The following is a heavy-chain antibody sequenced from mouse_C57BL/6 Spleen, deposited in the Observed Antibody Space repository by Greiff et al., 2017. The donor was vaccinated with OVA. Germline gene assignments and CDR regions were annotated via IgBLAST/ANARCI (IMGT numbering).Heavy chain of an antibody. CDR1: GYTFTSYW. Sequence: QVQLKQSGAELVKPGASVKLSCKASGYTFTSYWMHWVKQRPGQGLEWIGYINPSSGYTKYTQKFKDKATLTADKSSSTAYMQLSSLTYEDSAVYDCARGDCGGDYWGQGTTLTVSS. D-gene: IGHD2-13*01. V-gene: IGHV1-7*01. CDR3: ARGDCGGDY. CDR2: INPSSGYT. J-gene: IGHJ2*01.